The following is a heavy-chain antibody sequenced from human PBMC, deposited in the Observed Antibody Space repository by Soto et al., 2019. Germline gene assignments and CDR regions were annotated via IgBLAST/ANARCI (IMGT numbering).Heavy chain of an antibody. V-gene: IGHV3-33*01. CDR3: ARDRRGRYGSGSLDY. D-gene: IGHD3-10*01. CDR2: IWYDGSNK. Sequence: GGSLRLSCAASGFTFSSYGMHWVRQAPGKGLEWVAVIWYDGSNKYYADSVKGRFTISRDNSKNTLYLQMNSLRAEDTAVYYCARDRRGRYGSGSLDYWGQGTLVTVSS. CDR1: GFTFSSYG. J-gene: IGHJ4*02.